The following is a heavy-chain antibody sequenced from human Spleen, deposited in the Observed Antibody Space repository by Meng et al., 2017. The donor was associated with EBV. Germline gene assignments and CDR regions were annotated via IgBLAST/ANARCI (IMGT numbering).Heavy chain of an antibody. CDR2: IYPGGDT. V-gene: IGHV4-4*02. CDR1: GGSISSSTW. Sequence: QVRLRRAGHGLVTPSGPLAFTCAVAGGSISSSTWWTWARQPPGKGLEWIGEIYPGGDTNYNPSLKSRVTISVDKSKNQFSLKVRSVTAADTAVYYCARRGVDYYDSSAWGWGQGALVPSPQ. J-gene: IGHJ4*02. D-gene: IGHD3-22*01. CDR3: ARRGVDYYDSSAWG.